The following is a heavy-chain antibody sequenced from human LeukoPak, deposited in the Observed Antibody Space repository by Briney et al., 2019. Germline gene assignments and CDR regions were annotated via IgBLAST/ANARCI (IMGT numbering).Heavy chain of an antibody. CDR2: INWNSGSI. V-gene: IGHV3-9*01. D-gene: IGHD5-18*01. J-gene: IGHJ4*02. CDR3: AKDLRGYNYAFAY. CDR1: GGSISSYY. Sequence: LSLTCTVSGGSISSYYWSWIRQPPGKGLEWVSSINWNSGSIDYADSVKGRFTVSRDNAKNSLYVQMNSLRAEDTALYYCAKDLRGYNYAFAYWGQGTLVSVSS.